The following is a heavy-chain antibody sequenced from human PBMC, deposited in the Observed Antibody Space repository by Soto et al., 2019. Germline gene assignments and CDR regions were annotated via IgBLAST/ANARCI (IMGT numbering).Heavy chain of an antibody. CDR3: ARRSDFDY. V-gene: IGHV3-9*01. D-gene: IGHD1-26*01. CDR1: GFTFDDYA. Sequence: PGGSLRLSCAASGFTFDDYAMHWVRQAPGKGLEWVSGISWNSGSIGYADSVKGRFTISRDNAKNSLYLQMNSLRAEDTALYYCARRSDFDYWGQGTLVTVSS. J-gene: IGHJ4*02. CDR2: ISWNSGSI.